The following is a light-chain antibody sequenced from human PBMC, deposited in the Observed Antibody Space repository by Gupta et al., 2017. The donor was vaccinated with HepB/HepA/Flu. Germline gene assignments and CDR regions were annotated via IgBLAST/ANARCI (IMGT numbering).Light chain of an antibody. J-gene: IGLJ3*02. CDR2: DNS. CDR3: GTWDSSLSAWV. CDR1: SSNIGNNY. V-gene: IGLV1-51*01. Sequence: QSVLTQPPSVSAAPGQKVTISCSGSSSNIGNNYVSWYQQLPGTAPKLLIYDNSKRPSGIPERFSGSKSGTSATLGITRLQAGDEADYYCGTWDSSLSAWVFGGGTKLTVL.